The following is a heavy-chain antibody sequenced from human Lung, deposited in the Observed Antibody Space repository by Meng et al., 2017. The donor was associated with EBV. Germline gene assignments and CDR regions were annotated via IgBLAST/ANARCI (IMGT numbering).Heavy chain of an antibody. Sequence: QVQLQQSRPGVVQPSQTLSLTCVLSGDSVCSSSAAWTWIRQSPSRGLEWLGRTYYRSKWYNDYAVSVKSRITINPDTSKNQFSLQLNSVTPEDTAVYYCASSRPLAGNWNYHYWGQGTLVTVSS. V-gene: IGHV6-1*01. CDR3: ASSRPLAGNWNYHY. D-gene: IGHD1-7*01. J-gene: IGHJ4*02. CDR2: TYYRSKWYN. CDR1: GDSVCSSSAA.